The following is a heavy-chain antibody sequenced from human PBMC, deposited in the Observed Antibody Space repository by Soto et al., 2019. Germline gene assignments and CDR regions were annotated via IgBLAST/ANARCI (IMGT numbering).Heavy chain of an antibody. J-gene: IGHJ4*02. D-gene: IGHD4-17*01. V-gene: IGHV4-59*01. CDR3: ARSYGDYVFDY. CDR2: IYHSGST. Sequence: QVQLQESGPGLVKPSETLSLTCTVSGGSISSYYWSWIRQPPGKGLEWIGSIYHSGSTNYSPSLKSRVTISVDTSKNLFSLKLSSVTAADTAVYYCARSYGDYVFDYWGQGTLVTVSS. CDR1: GGSISSYY.